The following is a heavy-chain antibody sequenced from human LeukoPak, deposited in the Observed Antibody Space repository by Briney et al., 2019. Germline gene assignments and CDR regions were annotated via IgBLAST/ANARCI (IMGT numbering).Heavy chain of an antibody. J-gene: IGHJ6*03. CDR2: IYYSGST. D-gene: IGHD2-2*01. CDR3: ARRISRPMRITLVYYMDV. V-gene: IGHV4-39*01. CDR1: GGSISSSSYY. Sequence: PSETLSLTCTVSGGSISSSSYYWGWIRQPPGNGLEWIGIIYYSGSTYYNPSLKSRVTISVDTSKNQFSLKLSSVTAADTAVYYCARRISRPMRITLVYYMDVWGKGTTVTVSS.